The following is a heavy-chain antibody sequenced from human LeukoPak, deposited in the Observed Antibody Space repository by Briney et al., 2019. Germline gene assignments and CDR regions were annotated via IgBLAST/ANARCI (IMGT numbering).Heavy chain of an antibody. CDR1: GGSLNNYY. Sequence: SETLSLTCTVSGGSLNNYYWSWMRQPPGKGLEWIAYIYYSGSTNYNPSLKSRVTISLDTPKNQFSLKLSSVTAADTAVYYCARGNGYNYHWGQGTLVTVSS. CDR2: IYYSGST. J-gene: IGHJ5*02. CDR3: ARGNGYNYH. V-gene: IGHV4-59*01. D-gene: IGHD5-24*01.